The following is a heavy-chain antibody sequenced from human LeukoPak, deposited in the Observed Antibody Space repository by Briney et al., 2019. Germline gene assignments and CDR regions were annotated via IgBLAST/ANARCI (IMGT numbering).Heavy chain of an antibody. J-gene: IGHJ4*02. CDR2: IRYDGSNK. D-gene: IGHD5-18*01. CDR3: AKDFAGVDTAIRPQKGTDY. CDR1: GFTFSSYG. V-gene: IGHV3-30*02. Sequence: PGGSLRLSCAASGFTFSSYGMHWVRQAPGKGLEWVAFIRYDGSNKYYADSVKGRFTISRDNSKNTLYLQMNSLRAEDTAVYYCAKDFAGVDTAIRPQKGTDYWGQGTLVTVSS.